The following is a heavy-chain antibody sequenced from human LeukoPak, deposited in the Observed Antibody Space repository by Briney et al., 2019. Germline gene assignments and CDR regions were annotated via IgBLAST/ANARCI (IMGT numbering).Heavy chain of an antibody. V-gene: IGHV3-23*01. CDR1: GIIFSDYY. J-gene: IGHJ6*03. CDR2: ISGSGVST. Sequence: GGSLRLSCAASGIIFSDYYMSWVRQAPGKGLEWVSAISGSGVSTYYADSVKGRFTISRDNSKNTLHLQTNSLRPEDTAVYYCAKQAGPSYYYYMDVWGKGTTVTVSS. CDR3: AKQAGPSYYYYMDV.